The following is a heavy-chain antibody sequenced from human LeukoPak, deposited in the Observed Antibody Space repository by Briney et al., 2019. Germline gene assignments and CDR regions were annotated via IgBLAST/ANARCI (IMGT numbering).Heavy chain of an antibody. Sequence: GGSLRLSCAASGFTFSSSAMSWVRQAPGKGLEWVSTISGSGSSTYYADSVKGRFTISRDNSKNTLYLQVNSLRAEDTAVYYCARASYCSGGICYYYYWGQGTLVTVSS. CDR2: ISGSGSST. J-gene: IGHJ4*02. D-gene: IGHD2-15*01. CDR3: ARASYCSGGICYYYY. CDR1: GFTFSSSA. V-gene: IGHV3-23*01.